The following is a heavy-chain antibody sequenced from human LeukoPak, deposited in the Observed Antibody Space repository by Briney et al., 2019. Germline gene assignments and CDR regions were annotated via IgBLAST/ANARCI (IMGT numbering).Heavy chain of an antibody. D-gene: IGHD3-3*01. CDR2: IYYSGGT. CDR1: GGSVSSGSYY. V-gene: IGHV4-30-4*08. CDR3: ARVRGGYYDFWSGYYIDY. Sequence: SETLSLTCTVSGGSVSSGSYYWSWIRQPPGKGLEWIGYIYYSGGTYYNPSLKSRVTISVDTSKNQFSLKLSSVTAADTAVYYCARVRGGYYDFWSGYYIDYWGQGTLVTVSS. J-gene: IGHJ4*02.